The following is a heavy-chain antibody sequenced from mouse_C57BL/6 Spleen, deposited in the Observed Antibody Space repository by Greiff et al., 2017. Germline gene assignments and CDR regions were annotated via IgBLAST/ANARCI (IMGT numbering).Heavy chain of an antibody. CDR3: ASYDGYYNYAMDY. V-gene: IGHV5-17*01. CDR2: ISSGSSTI. D-gene: IGHD2-3*01. Sequence: DVKLQESGGGLVKPGGSLKLSCAASGFTFSDYGMHWVRQAPEKGLEWVAYISSGSSTIYYADTVKGRFTISRDNAKNTLFLQMTSLRSEDTAMYYCASYDGYYNYAMDYWGQGTSVTVSS. CDR1: GFTFSDYG. J-gene: IGHJ4*01.